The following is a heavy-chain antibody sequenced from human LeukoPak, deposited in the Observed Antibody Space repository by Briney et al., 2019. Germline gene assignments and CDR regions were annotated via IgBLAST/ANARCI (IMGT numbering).Heavy chain of an antibody. CDR1: GLTFNNAW. J-gene: IGHJ3*02. V-gene: IGHV3-9*03. CDR2: ISWNSGSI. Sequence: PGGSRGLSCAASGLTFNNAWRSGVRQAPGKGLGGVSGISWNSGSIGYADSVKGRFTISRDNAKNSLYLQMNSLRAEDMALYYCAKDTTHIAARGAFDIWGQGTMVTVSS. D-gene: IGHD6-6*01. CDR3: AKDTTHIAARGAFDI.